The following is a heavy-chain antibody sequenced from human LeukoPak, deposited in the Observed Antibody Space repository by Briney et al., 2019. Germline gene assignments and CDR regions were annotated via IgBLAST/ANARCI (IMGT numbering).Heavy chain of an antibody. Sequence: PGGSLRLSCAASGFTFSSYWMHWVRRAPGKGLVWVSRIVSDGSSASYADSVKGRFTMSRDNAKNTLYLQMNSLRAEDTAVYYCARGGSTVTNNWGQGTLVTVSS. V-gene: IGHV3-74*01. J-gene: IGHJ4*02. CDR2: IVSDGSSA. CDR1: GFTFSSYW. D-gene: IGHD4-17*01. CDR3: ARGGSTVTNN.